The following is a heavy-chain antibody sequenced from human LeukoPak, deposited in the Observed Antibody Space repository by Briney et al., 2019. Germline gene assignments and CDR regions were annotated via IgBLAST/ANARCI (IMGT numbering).Heavy chain of an antibody. CDR3: ASGVHYTSGWIDI. CDR2: IKEDGSER. J-gene: IGHJ3*02. CDR1: GFTFSNYW. Sequence: GGSLRLSCAASGFTFSNYWMTWVRQVPGKGLEWVAHIKEDGSERYHVDSVKSRFTISRDNAKDSLYLQMNSLRADDTAVYYCASGVHYTSGWIDIWGQGTMVTVSS. D-gene: IGHD6-19*01. V-gene: IGHV3-7*03.